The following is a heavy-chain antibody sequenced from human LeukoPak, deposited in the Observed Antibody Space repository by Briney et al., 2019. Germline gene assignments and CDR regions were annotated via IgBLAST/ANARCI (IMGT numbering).Heavy chain of an antibody. CDR3: TSWRQVRGVITVVDY. V-gene: IGHV3-73*01. CDR1: GFTFRGSA. D-gene: IGHD3-10*01. Sequence: GGSLRLSXAASGFTFRGSAMHWVRQASGKGLEWVGRIRSKANSYATAYAASVKGRFTISRDDSKNTAYLQMNSLKTEDTAVYYCTSWRQVRGVITVVDYWGQGTLVAVSS. CDR2: IRSKANSYAT. J-gene: IGHJ4*02.